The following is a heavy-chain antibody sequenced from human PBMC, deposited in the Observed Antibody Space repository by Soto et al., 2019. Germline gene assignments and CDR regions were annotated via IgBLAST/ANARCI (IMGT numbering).Heavy chain of an antibody. CDR2: IIPIFGTA. Sequence: ASVKVSCKASGGTFSSYAISWVRQAPGQGLEWMGGIIPIFGTANYAQKFQGRVTITADESTSTAYMELSSLRSEDTAVYYCARDSVRAVIAAAGTFDPYGMDVWGQGTTVTVSS. CDR1: GGTFSSYA. CDR3: ARDSVRAVIAAAGTFDPYGMDV. V-gene: IGHV1-69*13. J-gene: IGHJ6*02. D-gene: IGHD6-13*01.